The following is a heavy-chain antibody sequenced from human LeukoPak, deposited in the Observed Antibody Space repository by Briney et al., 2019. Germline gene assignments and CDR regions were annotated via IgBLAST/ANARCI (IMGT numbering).Heavy chain of an antibody. CDR3: ARAYCSGGSCYFLDY. CDR1: GYTFTSYG. Sequence: ASVKVSCKASGYTFTSYGISWVRQAPGQGLEWMGWISAYNGNTNYAQKLQGRVTMTTDTSTSTAYMELRSLRSDDTAVYYCARAYCSGGSCYFLDYWGQGTLVTVSS. V-gene: IGHV1-18*01. J-gene: IGHJ4*02. D-gene: IGHD2-15*01. CDR2: ISAYNGNT.